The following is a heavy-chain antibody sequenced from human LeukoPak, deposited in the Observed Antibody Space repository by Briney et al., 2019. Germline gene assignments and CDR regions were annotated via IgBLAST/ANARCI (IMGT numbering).Heavy chain of an antibody. J-gene: IGHJ4*02. CDR1: GFTSTSLA. V-gene: IGHV3-23*01. CDR2: ISGNDGAT. Sequence: PGGSLRLSCVASGFTSTSLAMSWVRQTPGKRLEWVSTISGNDGATYYAASVRGRFTVSRDNSKNALYLQMNSLRAEDTAVYYCAKAVEPVAWGQGTLVTVSS. D-gene: IGHD2-8*02. CDR3: AKAVEPVA.